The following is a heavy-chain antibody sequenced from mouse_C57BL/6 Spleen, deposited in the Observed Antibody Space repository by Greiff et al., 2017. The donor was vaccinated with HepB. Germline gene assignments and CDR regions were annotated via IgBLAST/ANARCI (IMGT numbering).Heavy chain of an antibody. CDR1: GYTFTDYY. V-gene: IGHV1-26*01. D-gene: IGHD6-5*01. J-gene: IGHJ4*01. Sequence: VQLQQSGPELVKPGASVKISCKASGYTFTDYYMNWVKQSHGKSLEWIGDINPNNGGTSYNQKFKGKATLTVDKSSSTAYMELRSLTSEDSAVYYCAREGGLSPYYYAMDYWGQGTSVTVSS. CDR2: INPNNGGT. CDR3: AREGGLSPYYYAMDY.